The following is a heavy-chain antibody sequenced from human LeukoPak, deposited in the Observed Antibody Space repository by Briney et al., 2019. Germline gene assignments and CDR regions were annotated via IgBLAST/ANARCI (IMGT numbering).Heavy chain of an antibody. CDR1: GGSISHY. J-gene: IGHJ4*02. Sequence: SEALSLTCTVSGGSISHYWSWIRQPPGKGLEWIGYIYYTGSTTYNPSLKSRVTISIDTSKNQFSLKLSSVTAADTAVYYCARGRHLDYWGQGTLVTVSS. CDR2: IYYTGST. V-gene: IGHV4-59*11. CDR3: ARGRHLDY. D-gene: IGHD6-6*01.